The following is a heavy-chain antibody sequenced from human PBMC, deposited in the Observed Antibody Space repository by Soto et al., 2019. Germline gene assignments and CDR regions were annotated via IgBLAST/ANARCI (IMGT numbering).Heavy chain of an antibody. J-gene: IGHJ6*02. D-gene: IGHD5-12*01. CDR1: GGTFSSYT. V-gene: IGHV1-69*02. Sequence: QVQLVQSGAEVKKPGSSVKVSCKASGGTFSSYTISWVRQAPGQGLEWMGRIIPILGIANYAQKFQGRVTITADKSTSTAYMELSSLRSEDTAAYYCASADGYKGSDGMDVWGQGTTVTVSS. CDR2: IIPILGIA. CDR3: ASADGYKGSDGMDV.